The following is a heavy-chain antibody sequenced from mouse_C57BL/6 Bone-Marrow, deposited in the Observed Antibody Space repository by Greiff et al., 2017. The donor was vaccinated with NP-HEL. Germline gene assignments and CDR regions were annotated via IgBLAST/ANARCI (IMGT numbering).Heavy chain of an antibody. V-gene: IGHV5-2*01. D-gene: IGHD2-1*01. CDR1: EYEFPSHD. CDR3: ARHGNYAFYYYAMDY. J-gene: IGHJ4*01. Sequence: EVKLVESGGGLVQPGESLKLSCESNEYEFPSHDMSWVRKTPEKRLELVAAINSDGGSTYYPDTMERRFITSRDNTKKTLYLQMSSLRSEDTALYYCARHGNYAFYYYAMDYWGQGTSVTVSS. CDR2: INSDGGST.